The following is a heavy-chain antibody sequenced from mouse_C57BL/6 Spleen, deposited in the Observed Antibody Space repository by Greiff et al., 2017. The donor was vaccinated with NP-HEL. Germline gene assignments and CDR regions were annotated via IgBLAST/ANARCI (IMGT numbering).Heavy chain of an antibody. Sequence: EVKLVESGGGLVKPGGSLKLSCAASGFTFSDYGMHWVRQAPEKGLEWVAYISSGSSTNYYADTVKGRFTISRDNAKNTLFLQMTSLRSEDTAMYYCARLNYGSDYFDYWGQGTTLTVSS. V-gene: IGHV5-17*01. J-gene: IGHJ2*01. CDR2: ISSGSSTN. D-gene: IGHD1-1*01. CDR3: ARLNYGSDYFDY. CDR1: GFTFSDYG.